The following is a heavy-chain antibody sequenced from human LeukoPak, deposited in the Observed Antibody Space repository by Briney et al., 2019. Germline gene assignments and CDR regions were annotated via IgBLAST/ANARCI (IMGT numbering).Heavy chain of an antibody. Sequence: SGGSLRLSCAASGFTSSSYWMIWVRQAPGKGLEWVANIKQDGSEKYYVDSVKGRFTISRDNAKTSLYLQMNSLRAEDTAVYYCARDGRVVPAAPGDYWGQGTLATVSS. D-gene: IGHD2-2*01. CDR2: IKQDGSEK. CDR3: ARDGRVVPAAPGDY. V-gene: IGHV3-7*03. J-gene: IGHJ4*02. CDR1: GFTSSSYW.